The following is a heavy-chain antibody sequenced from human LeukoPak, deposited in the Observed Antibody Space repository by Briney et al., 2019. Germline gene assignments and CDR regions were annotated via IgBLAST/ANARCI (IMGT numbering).Heavy chain of an antibody. CDR1: GGSISSYY. V-gene: IGHV4-59*01. CDR2: IYYSGST. J-gene: IGHJ3*02. Sequence: SETLSLTCTVSGGSISSYYWSWIRQPPGKGVEWIGYIYYSGSTNYNPSLKSRVTISVDTSKNQFSQKLSSVTAADTAVYYCATGDYGDDDAFDIWGQGTMVTVSS. D-gene: IGHD4-17*01. CDR3: ATGDYGDDDAFDI.